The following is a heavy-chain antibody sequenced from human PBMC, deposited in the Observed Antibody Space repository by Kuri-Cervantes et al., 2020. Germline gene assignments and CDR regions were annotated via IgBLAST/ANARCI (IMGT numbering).Heavy chain of an antibody. J-gene: IGHJ6*03. V-gene: IGHV4-38-2*01. D-gene: IGHD3-3*01. CDR3: ARGRSYDFWSGYYLESLSGYYYYYMDV. CDR2: IYYSGST. Sequence: SETLSLTCAVSGYSISSGYYWGWIRQPPGKGLEWIGSIYYSGSTYYNPSLKSRVTISVDTSKNQFSLKLSSVTAADTAVYYCARGRSYDFWSGYYLESLSGYYYYYMDVWGKGTTVTVSS. CDR1: GYSISSGYY.